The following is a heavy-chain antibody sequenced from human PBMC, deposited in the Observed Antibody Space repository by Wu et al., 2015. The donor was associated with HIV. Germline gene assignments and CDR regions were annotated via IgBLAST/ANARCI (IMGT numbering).Heavy chain of an antibody. CDR1: GYEFKIYY. CDR3: ARDLVGRATVVTPGLFDY. J-gene: IGHJ4*02. CDR2: ISPSNGKT. D-gene: IGHD4-23*01. V-gene: IGHV1-18*01. Sequence: QVELVQSGAEVMRPGASVKLSCKARGYEFKIYYLHWVRQAPGQRPEWVAWISPSNGKTNYAQKVQGRMTVTADTSTDTVYMELRNLKTDDTAVYYCARDLVGRATVVTPGLFDYWGQGTQIVVSS.